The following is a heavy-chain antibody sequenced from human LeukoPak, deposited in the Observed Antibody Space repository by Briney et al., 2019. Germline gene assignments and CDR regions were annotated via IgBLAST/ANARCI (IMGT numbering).Heavy chain of an antibody. J-gene: IGHJ4*02. D-gene: IGHD2-21*02. CDR2: IIPGDSNT. V-gene: IGHV5-51*01. CDR3: ARQPLVRDCGGDCEFDY. Sequence: TRGESLKISCKGSGYSFSNYWIGWVRQMPGKGLEWMGIIIPGDSNTRYSPSFQGQVTISADKSISTAYLQWTSLKASDTAIYYCARQPLVRDCGGDCEFDYWGQGTRVSVSS. CDR1: GYSFSNYW.